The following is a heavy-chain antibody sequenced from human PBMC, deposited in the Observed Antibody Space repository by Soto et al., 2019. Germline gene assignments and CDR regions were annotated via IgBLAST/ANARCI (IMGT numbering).Heavy chain of an antibody. CDR2: ISGTGVSA. CDR1: GFTFSSYA. Sequence: VQLLESGGGLVQPGGSLRLACEVSGFTFSSYAMSWVRQAPGKGLEWVAAISGTGVSAQYADSVKGRFTISRDNSKNTLILQMNSLRAEDTAVYYCAKPRLVAGLIKYVDFANWGQGTLVTVSS. D-gene: IGHD6-19*01. V-gene: IGHV3-23*01. J-gene: IGHJ4*02. CDR3: AKPRLVAGLIKYVDFAN.